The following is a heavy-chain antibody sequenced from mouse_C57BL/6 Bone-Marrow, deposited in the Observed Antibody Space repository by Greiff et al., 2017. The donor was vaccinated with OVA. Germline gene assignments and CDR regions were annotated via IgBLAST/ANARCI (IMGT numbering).Heavy chain of an antibody. V-gene: IGHV14-2*01. D-gene: IGHD1-1*01. CDR1: GFNIKDYY. CDR3: ASAVVAHWYFDV. CDR2: IDPEDGET. Sequence: ELQLQQSGAELVKPGASVKLSCTASGFNIKDYYMHWVKQRTEQGLECIGRIDPEDGETKYAPKFQGKATITADTSSNTAYLQLSSLTSEDTAVYYCASAVVAHWYFDVWGTGTTVTVSS. J-gene: IGHJ1*03.